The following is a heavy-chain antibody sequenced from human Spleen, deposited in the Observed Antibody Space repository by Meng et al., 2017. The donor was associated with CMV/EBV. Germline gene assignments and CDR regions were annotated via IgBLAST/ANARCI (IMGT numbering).Heavy chain of an antibody. CDR2: IYWNDDI. CDR1: GFSLSTSGVG. Sequence: GFSLSTSGVGVGWIRQPQREALECLAVIYWNDDIRYSPSLKSRLTITKDTSKNQVVLTMTNMDPVDTATYYCAHGDFWAGYYPHFDYWGQGTLVTVSS. V-gene: IGHV2-5*01. D-gene: IGHD3/OR15-3a*01. CDR3: AHGDFWAGYYPHFDY. J-gene: IGHJ4*02.